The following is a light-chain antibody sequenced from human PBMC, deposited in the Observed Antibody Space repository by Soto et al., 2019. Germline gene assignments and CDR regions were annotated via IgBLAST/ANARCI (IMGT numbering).Light chain of an antibody. J-gene: IGLJ1*01. CDR2: EVN. Sequence: QSALTQPASVSGSPGQSITISCTGTSTDVGGYKYVSWYQQHPGTAPKLMIFEVNGRPSGVPGRFSGSKSGNTASLTISGLQAADEADYYCSLYTSENTYVFGTGTKLTVL. CDR3: SLYTSENTYV. V-gene: IGLV2-14*01. CDR1: STDVGGYKY.